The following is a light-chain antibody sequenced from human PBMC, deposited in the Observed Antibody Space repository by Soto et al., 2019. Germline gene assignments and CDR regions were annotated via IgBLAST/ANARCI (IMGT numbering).Light chain of an antibody. V-gene: IGKV1-8*01. CDR3: QQYYSYPPG. Sequence: AIRMTQSPSSFSASTGDRVTITCRASQGISSYLAWYQQKPGKAPKLLIYAASTLQSGVPSRFSGSGSGTDFTLTIRCLQSEDFATYYCQQYYSYPPGFGQGTKVEIK. J-gene: IGKJ1*01. CDR2: AAS. CDR1: QGISSY.